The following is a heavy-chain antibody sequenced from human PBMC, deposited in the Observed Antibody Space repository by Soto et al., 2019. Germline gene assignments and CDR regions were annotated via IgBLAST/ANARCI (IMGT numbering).Heavy chain of an antibody. CDR1: GGSISSYY. J-gene: IGHJ6*03. D-gene: IGHD3-3*01. V-gene: IGHV4-59*08. CDR2: IYYSGST. Sequence: SETLSLTCTVSGGSISSYYWSWIRQPPGKGLEWIGYIYYSGSTNYNPSLKSRVTISVDTSKNQFSLKLSSVTTADTAVYYCARNGRSTIFVVVHRNYYYYYMDVWGKATTVTVSS. CDR3: ARNGRSTIFVVVHRNYYYYYMDV.